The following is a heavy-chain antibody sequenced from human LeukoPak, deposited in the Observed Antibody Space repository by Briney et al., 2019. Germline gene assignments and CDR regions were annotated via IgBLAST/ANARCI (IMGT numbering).Heavy chain of an antibody. D-gene: IGHD1-14*01. V-gene: IGHV3-30*03. Sequence: GRSLRLSCAASGFTFSSYGMHWVRQAPGKGLEWVAVISYDGSNKYYADSVKGRFTISRDNSKNTLYLQMNSLRAEDTAVYYCPRGSRKGMDVWAKGPRSPSP. CDR2: ISYDGSNK. CDR1: GFTFSSYG. CDR3: PRGSRKGMDV. J-gene: IGHJ6*02.